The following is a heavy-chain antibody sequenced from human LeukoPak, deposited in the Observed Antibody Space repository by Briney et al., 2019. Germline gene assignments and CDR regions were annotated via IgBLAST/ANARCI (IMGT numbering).Heavy chain of an antibody. CDR1: GFTFSSYA. CDR3: AKDRDVANYYDSSGYPYYFDY. J-gene: IGHJ4*02. V-gene: IGHV3-30-3*01. CDR2: ISYDGSNK. D-gene: IGHD3-22*01. Sequence: PGGSLRLSCAASGFTFSSYAMHWVRQAPGKGLEWVAVISYDGSNKYYADSVKGRFTISRDNSKNTLYLQMNSLRAEDTAVYYCAKDRDVANYYDSSGYPYYFDYWGQGTLVTVSS.